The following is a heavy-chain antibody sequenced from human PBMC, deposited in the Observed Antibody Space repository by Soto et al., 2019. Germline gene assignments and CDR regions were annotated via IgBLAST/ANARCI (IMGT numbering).Heavy chain of an antibody. V-gene: IGHV4-61*01. J-gene: IGHJ4*02. CDR2: VYYSGST. CDR1: GGSVSSGIHY. Sequence: LSLTCTVSGGSVSSGIHYWSWIRQPPGKRLEWVGYVYYSGSTNYNPSLQSRVTISVDTSKNQFSLKMNSVTAADTAVYYCARGHDFWSGFSYFDYWGQGTLVTVSS. CDR3: ARGHDFWSGFSYFDY. D-gene: IGHD3-3*01.